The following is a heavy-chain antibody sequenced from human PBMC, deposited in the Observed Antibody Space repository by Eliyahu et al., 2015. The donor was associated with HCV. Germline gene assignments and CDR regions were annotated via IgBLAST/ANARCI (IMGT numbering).Heavy chain of an antibody. D-gene: IGHD6-19*01. CDR2: IYYSGSA. J-gene: IGHJ5*02. CDR3: ASGGGGIAVAGTGGWFDP. V-gene: IGHV4-59*01. CDR1: GGSIPTYY. Sequence: QVQLQESGPGLVRPSETLSLTCTVSGGSIPTYYWSWIRQPPGKGLEWIGYIYYSGSANYNPSLKSRVTISVDTSKNQFSLKLSSVTAADTAVYYCASGGGGIAVAGTGGWFDPWGQGTLVSVSS.